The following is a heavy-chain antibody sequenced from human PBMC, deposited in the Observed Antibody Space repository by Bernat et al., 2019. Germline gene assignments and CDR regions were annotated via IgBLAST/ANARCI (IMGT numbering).Heavy chain of an antibody. CDR3: ARDSLAEAQSELDDAFDI. Sequence: QVQLVESGGGVVQPGRSLRLSCAASGFTFSSYGMHWVRQAPGKGLEWVAVIWYDGSNKYYADSVKGRFTISRDNSKNTLYLQMNSLRAEDTAVYYCARDSLAEAQSELDDAFDIWGQGTMVTVSS. CDR1: GFTFSSYG. J-gene: IGHJ3*02. CDR2: IWYDGSNK. D-gene: IGHD2-15*01. V-gene: IGHV3-33*01.